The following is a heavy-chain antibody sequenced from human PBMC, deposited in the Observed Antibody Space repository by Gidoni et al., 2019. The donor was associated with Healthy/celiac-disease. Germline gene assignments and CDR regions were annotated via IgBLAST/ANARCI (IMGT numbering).Heavy chain of an antibody. J-gene: IGHJ4*02. D-gene: IGHD7-27*01. CDR2: IKQDGSEK. CDR1: GFTFSSYW. CDR3: ARDIGAGEDLWDY. V-gene: IGHV3-7*01. Sequence: EVQLVESGGGLVQPGGSLRLSCAASGFTFSSYWLSWVRQAPGKGLEWVANIKQDGSEKYYVDSGKGRFTSSRDNTKNSLYLQMNSLRAEDTAVYYCARDIGAGEDLWDYWGQGTLVTVSS.